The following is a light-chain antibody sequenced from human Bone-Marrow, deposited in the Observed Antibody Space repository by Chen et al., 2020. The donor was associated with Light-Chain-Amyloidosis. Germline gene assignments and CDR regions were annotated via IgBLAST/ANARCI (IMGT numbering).Light chain of an antibody. V-gene: IGKV3-20*01. CDR1: QAINSNY. Sequence: EIVFTHSPGTLYFPPGARANLSCMASQAINSNYLTWYQQKLGQAPRLLIYVSSSRATGIPGRCTGSGSGTDFTLTINRREPEDFAMYYCQQYGTSPLTFGGGTKVEIK. J-gene: IGKJ4*01. CDR2: VSS. CDR3: QQYGTSPLT.